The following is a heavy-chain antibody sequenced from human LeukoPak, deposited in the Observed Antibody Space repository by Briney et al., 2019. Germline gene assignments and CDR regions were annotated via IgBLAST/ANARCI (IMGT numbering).Heavy chain of an antibody. CDR3: ARDHESSGWQTGHYFDY. CDR2: IYYSGST. CDR1: GGSISSYY. V-gene: IGHV4-59*01. Sequence: PSETLSLTCTVSGGSISSYYWIWIRQPPGKGLEWIGYIYYSGSTNYNPSLKSRVTISVDTSKNQFSLKLSSVTAADTAVYYCARDHESSGWQTGHYFDYWGQGSLVTVSS. J-gene: IGHJ4*02. D-gene: IGHD6-19*01.